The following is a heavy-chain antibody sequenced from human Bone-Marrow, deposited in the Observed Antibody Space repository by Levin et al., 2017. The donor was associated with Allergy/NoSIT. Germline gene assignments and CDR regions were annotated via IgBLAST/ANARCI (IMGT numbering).Heavy chain of an antibody. Sequence: KSGGSLRLSCKASGYTFTDYYLHWVRQAPGQGLEWMGRINPNSGGTNYPQKFQGSVTMTRDTSIGPVYMELSSLKSDDPAFFYCARGSGQPRPKHRTVAYWFFDLWGRGTLVSVSS. CDR1: GYTFTDYY. CDR2: INPNSGGT. D-gene: IGHD4-23*01. J-gene: IGHJ2*01. CDR3: ARGSGQPRPKHRTVAYWFFDL. V-gene: IGHV1-2*06.